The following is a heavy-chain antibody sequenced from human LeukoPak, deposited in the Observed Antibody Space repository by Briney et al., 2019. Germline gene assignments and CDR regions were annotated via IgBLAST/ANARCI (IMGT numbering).Heavy chain of an antibody. D-gene: IGHD2-15*01. Sequence: SQTLSLTCAISGDSVSSNSAAWNWIRQSPSRGLEWLGRAYYRSKWYNDYAVSVKSRITINPDTSKNQFSLQLNSVTPEDTAVYYCARGQCSGGSCSMDYWGQGTLVTVSS. V-gene: IGHV6-1*01. CDR1: GDSVSSNSAA. CDR3: ARGQCSGGSCSMDY. CDR2: AYYRSKWYN. J-gene: IGHJ4*02.